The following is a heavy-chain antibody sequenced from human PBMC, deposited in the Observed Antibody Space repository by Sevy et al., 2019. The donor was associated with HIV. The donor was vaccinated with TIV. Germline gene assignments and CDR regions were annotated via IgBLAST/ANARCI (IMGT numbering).Heavy chain of an antibody. V-gene: IGHV4-4*07. J-gene: IGHJ4*02. D-gene: IGHD2-8*02. CDR2: VSTSGSI. CDR3: AGAVIGTADFAY. Sequence: SETLPLTCTVSGGSISSYYWNWIRQPAGKGLEWIGRVSTSGSINYNPSLKSRVTMSVDTSKSQFSLKLSSVTAADTTVYYCAGAVIGTADFAYWGQGTLVTVSS. CDR1: GGSISSYY.